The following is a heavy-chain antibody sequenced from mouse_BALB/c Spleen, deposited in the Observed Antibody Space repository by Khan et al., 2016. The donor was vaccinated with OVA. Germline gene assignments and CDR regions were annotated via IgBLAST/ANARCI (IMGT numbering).Heavy chain of an antibody. CDR3: AREWGAWFAY. V-gene: IGHV1-77*01. CDR1: GYTFTDYY. J-gene: IGHJ3*01. Sequence: VQLQESRAELARPGASVKLSCKASGYTFTDYYIDWVKQRTGQGLEWIGEINPGSGNSYYNEKFKGKATLTADKSSNTAFVQLSSLTSDDSAVYFCAREWGAWFAYWGQGTLVTVSA. CDR2: INPGSGNS.